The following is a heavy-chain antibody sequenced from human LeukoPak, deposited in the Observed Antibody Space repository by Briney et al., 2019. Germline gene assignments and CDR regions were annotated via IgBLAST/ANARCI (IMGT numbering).Heavy chain of an antibody. CDR1: GGSISNYY. CDR3: ARRAYGSGSFNRYYFDY. J-gene: IGHJ4*02. CDR2: IYYSGST. V-gene: IGHV4-59*08. D-gene: IGHD3-10*01. Sequence: SETLSLTCTVTGGSISNYYWSWIRQPPGKGLEWIGYIYYSGSTNYNPSLKSRVTISVDTSKNQLPLKLNSVTAADTAVYYCARRAYGSGSFNRYYFDYWGQGTLVAVSS.